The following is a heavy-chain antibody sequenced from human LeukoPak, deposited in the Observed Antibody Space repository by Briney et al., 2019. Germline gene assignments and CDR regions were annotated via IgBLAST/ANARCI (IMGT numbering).Heavy chain of an antibody. CDR2: INANSGGT. J-gene: IGHJ5*02. V-gene: IGHV1-2*06. Sequence: ASVKVSCKASGYTFTGYYMHWVRQAPGQGLEWMGRINANSGGTNYAQKFQGRVTMTRDTSISTAYMELSRLRSDDTAVYYCARPPKGLLWFGELITPDTDNWFDPWGQGTLVTVS. CDR1: GYTFTGYY. CDR3: ARPPKGLLWFGELITPDTDNWFDP. D-gene: IGHD3-10*01.